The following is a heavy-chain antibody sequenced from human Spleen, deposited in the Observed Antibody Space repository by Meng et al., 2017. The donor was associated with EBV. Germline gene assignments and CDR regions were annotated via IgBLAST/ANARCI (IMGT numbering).Heavy chain of an antibody. CDR1: GGSISSFSY. CDR3: ARPFPSIVSPRLDPFGE. D-gene: IGHD5/OR15-5a*01. J-gene: IGHJ4*02. CDR2: VHHSGST. Sequence: GQLPESGPRLVKPSETLSLACAVSGGSISSFSYWAWIRQSPGRGLEWIGSVHHSGSTYYSPSFKSRITVSVDTSRNHFSLRLTSVTAADTAVYYCARPFPSIVSPRLDPFGEWGPGTLVTVSS. V-gene: IGHV4-38-2*01.